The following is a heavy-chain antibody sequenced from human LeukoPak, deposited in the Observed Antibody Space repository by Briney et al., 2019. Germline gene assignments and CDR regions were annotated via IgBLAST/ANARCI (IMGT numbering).Heavy chain of an antibody. CDR1: GFTFSSYA. J-gene: IGHJ4*02. V-gene: IGHV3-30-3*02. Sequence: GGSLRLSCAASGFTFSSYAMHWVRQAPGKGLEWVAVISYDGSNKYYADSVKGRFTISRDNSKNTLYLQMNSLRAEDTAVYHCVKKGGNNGRYDYFDYWGQGTLVTVSS. D-gene: IGHD4-23*01. CDR2: ISYDGSNK. CDR3: VKKGGNNGRYDYFDY.